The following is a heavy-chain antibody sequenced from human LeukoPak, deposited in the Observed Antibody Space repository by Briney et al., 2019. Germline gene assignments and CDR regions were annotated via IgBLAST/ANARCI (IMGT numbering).Heavy chain of an antibody. J-gene: IGHJ4*02. CDR3: VKNSGIWSF. CDR1: GFTFDTTD. CDR2: ISGTGDRI. D-gene: IGHD1-26*01. V-gene: IGHV3-23*01. Sequence: GGSLRLSCAASGFTFDTTDMTWVRQAPGKGPEWLSCISGTGDRIYYADSVRGRFTISRDNSKNMLYLQMTSLRVEDTATYYCVKNSGIWSFWGRGTLAAVSS.